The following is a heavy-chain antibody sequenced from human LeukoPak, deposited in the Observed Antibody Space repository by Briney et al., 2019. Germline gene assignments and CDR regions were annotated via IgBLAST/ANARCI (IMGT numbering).Heavy chain of an antibody. V-gene: IGHV3-7*01. CDR2: IKQDGSEK. D-gene: IGHD5-24*01. Sequence: ETLSLTCTVSGGSISSNNYYWGWIRQPPGKGLEWVANIKQDGSEKYYVDSVKGRFTISRDNAKNSLYLQMNRLRAEDTAVYYCARVRDGYKLPKLFSYYYMDVWGKGTTVTISS. CDR1: GGSISSNNYY. CDR3: ARVRDGYKLPKLFSYYYMDV. J-gene: IGHJ6*03.